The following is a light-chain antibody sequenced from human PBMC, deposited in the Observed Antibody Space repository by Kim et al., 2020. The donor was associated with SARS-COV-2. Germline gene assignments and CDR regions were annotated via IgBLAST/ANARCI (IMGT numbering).Light chain of an antibody. V-gene: IGKV1-8*01. CDR1: QGISSY. J-gene: IGKJ1*01. CDR2: AAS. CDR3: QQYYSYPRT. Sequence: APTGNRVTFTCRASQGISSYLAWYQQKPGKAPKLLIYAASTLQSGVPSRFSGSGSGTDFTLTISCLQSEDFATYYCQQYYSYPRTFGQGTKVDIK.